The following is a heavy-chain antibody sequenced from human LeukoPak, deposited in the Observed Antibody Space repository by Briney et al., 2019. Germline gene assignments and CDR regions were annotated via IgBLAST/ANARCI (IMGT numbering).Heavy chain of an antibody. D-gene: IGHD6-13*01. CDR1: GFTVSSNY. V-gene: IGHV3-53*01. CDR2: IYSGVST. J-gene: IGHJ6*03. Sequence: GGSLRLSCAASGFTVSSNYMSWVRQAPGKGLEWVSVIYSGVSTYYADSVKGRFTISRDSSKNMLYLQMNSLRDEDTAVYYCARDRFSSTWGVNYMDVWGKGTTVTVSS. CDR3: ARDRFSSTWGVNYMDV.